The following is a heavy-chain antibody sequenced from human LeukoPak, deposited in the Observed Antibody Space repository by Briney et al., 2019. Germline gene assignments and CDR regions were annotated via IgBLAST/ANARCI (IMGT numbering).Heavy chain of an antibody. CDR1: GGSISSSSYY. J-gene: IGHJ4*02. V-gene: IGHV4-39*07. Sequence: SETLSLTCTVSGGSISSSSYYWGWIRQPPGKGLEWIGSIYYSGSTYYNPSLKSRVTISVDTSNNQFSLKLSSVTAADAAVYYCSRGGYCGGDCYCYYWGKGNLVTVSS. D-gene: IGHD2-21*02. CDR3: SRGGYCGGDCYCYY. CDR2: IYYSGST.